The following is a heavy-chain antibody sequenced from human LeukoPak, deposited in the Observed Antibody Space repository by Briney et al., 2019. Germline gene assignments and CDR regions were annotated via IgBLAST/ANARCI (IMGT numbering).Heavy chain of an antibody. V-gene: IGHV3-74*01. CDR2: ISTDASST. Sequence: TGGSLRLSCAASGFTFSSCWMHWVRQAPGKGLVWVSRISTDASSTTYADSVKGRFTISRDNAKDTLYLQMNSLRAEDTAVYYCTGHHQAYSRTYWGQGTLVTVSS. CDR1: GFTFSSCW. J-gene: IGHJ4*02. D-gene: IGHD6-13*01. CDR3: TGHHQAYSRTY.